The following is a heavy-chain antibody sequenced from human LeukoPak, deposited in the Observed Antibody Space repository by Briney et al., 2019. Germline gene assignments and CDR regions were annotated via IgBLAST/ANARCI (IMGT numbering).Heavy chain of an antibody. D-gene: IGHD3-22*01. J-gene: IGHJ4*02. Sequence: SETLSLTCAVYGGSFSGYYGSWIRQPPGKGLEWIGEINHSGSTNYNPSLKSRVTISVDTSKNQFSLKLSSVTAADTAVYYCARGLTEWYYYDSSGFDYWGQGTLVTVSS. V-gene: IGHV4-34*01. CDR1: GGSFSGYY. CDR3: ARGLTEWYYYDSSGFDY. CDR2: INHSGST.